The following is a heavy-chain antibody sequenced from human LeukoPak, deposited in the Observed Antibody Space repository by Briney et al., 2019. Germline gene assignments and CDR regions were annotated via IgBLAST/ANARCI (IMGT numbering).Heavy chain of an antibody. V-gene: IGHV3-30*02. CDR1: GFTFSSYG. Sequence: GGSLRLSCAVSGFTFSSYGMHWVRQAPGKGLEWVAFIQYDGSEKYYADSVKGRFTMSRDNSKNTLYLQMNSLRAEDTAVYYCAKTFQWYYMDVWGKGTTVTISS. CDR3: AKTFQWYYMDV. J-gene: IGHJ6*03. D-gene: IGHD2-8*01. CDR2: IQYDGSEK.